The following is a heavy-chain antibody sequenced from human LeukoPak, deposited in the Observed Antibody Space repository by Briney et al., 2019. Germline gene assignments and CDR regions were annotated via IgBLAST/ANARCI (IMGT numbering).Heavy chain of an antibody. CDR2: IYSGGST. Sequence: SGGSLRLSCAASGFTVSSNYMSWVRQAPGKGLEWVSVIYSGGSTYYADSVKGRFTISRDNSKNTLYLQMNSLRAEDTAVYYFASGYYYDSSGYYPFDYWGQGTLVTVSS. D-gene: IGHD3-22*01. J-gene: IGHJ4*02. CDR1: GFTVSSNY. CDR3: ASGYYYDSSGYYPFDY. V-gene: IGHV3-53*01.